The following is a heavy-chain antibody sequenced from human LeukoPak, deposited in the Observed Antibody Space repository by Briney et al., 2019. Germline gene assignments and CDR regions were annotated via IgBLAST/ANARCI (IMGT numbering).Heavy chain of an antibody. D-gene: IGHD3-22*01. V-gene: IGHV4-34*01. CDR2: INHSGST. CDR3: ARLRGAHYYDSSGYYYRRPYMDV. CDR1: GGSFSGYY. Sequence: SETLSLTCAVYGGSFSGYYWSWIRQPPGKGLEWIGEINHSGSTNYNPSLKSRVTISVDTSKNQFSLKLSSVTAADTAVYYCARLRGAHYYDSSGYYYRRPYMDVWGKGTTVTISS. J-gene: IGHJ6*03.